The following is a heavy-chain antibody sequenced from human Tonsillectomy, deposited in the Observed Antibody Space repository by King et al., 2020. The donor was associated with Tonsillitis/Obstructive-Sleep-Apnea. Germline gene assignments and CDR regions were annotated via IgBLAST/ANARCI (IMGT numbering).Heavy chain of an antibody. CDR3: ARGGWYSSSSLGY. J-gene: IGHJ4*02. Sequence: VQLVESGGGLVQPGGSLRLSCAASGFTFTNDWMHWVRQAPGKGLVLVSRINSDGSNTTYADSVKGRFAISRDNARNTLFLQMNSLRAEDTAVYYCARGGWYSSSSLGYWGQGSLVTVSS. CDR1: GFTFTNDW. V-gene: IGHV3-74*01. D-gene: IGHD6-6*01. CDR2: INSDGSNT.